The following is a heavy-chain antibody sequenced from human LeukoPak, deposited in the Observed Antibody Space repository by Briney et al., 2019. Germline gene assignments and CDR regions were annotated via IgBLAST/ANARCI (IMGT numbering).Heavy chain of an antibody. CDR3: ARDLSPWESRNPDAFDI. D-gene: IGHD1-14*01. CDR2: IYSGGST. CDR1: GFTVSTNY. V-gene: IGHV3-53*01. J-gene: IGHJ3*02. Sequence: PGGSLRLSCTASGFTVSTNYMSWVRQAPGKGLEWVSVIYSGGSTYYADSARGRFTISRDNYKNMLYLQMNSLRAEDTAVYYCARDLSPWESRNPDAFDIWGQGTTVTVSS.